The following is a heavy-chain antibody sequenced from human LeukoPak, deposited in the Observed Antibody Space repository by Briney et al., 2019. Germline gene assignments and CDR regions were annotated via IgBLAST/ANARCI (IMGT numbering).Heavy chain of an antibody. CDR3: AREDYYGSGSYMRYFYYYDMDV. CDR1: GFTLSSYG. D-gene: IGHD3-10*01. CDR2: ISGSDSLK. V-gene: IGHV3-48*03. J-gene: IGHJ6*04. Sequence: GGSRRLSCAASGFTLSSYGMNWVRQAPGKGLEWVSHISGSDSLKYYADSVKGRFTISRDDAKNSLYLQMDSLRAEDTALYYCAREDYYGSGSYMRYFYYYDMDVWGKGTTVTVSS.